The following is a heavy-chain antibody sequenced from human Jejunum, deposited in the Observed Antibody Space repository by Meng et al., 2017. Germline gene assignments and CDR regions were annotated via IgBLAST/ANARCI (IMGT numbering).Heavy chain of an antibody. CDR2: ISNYNNYP. D-gene: IGHD1-1*01. J-gene: IGHJ4*02. CDR1: GYNYRTYG. Sequence: QVQLVQSGAEVKNPGASVTVSCKVSGYNYRTYGFSWVRQAPGQGLEWMGWISNYNNYPNYADKIQGRLTLTTDRSTNTAYMELRSLQSDDTAVYYCATEKRSSTLTTHFLDYWGQGTLVTVSS. V-gene: IGHV1-18*01. CDR3: ATEKRSSTLTTHFLDY.